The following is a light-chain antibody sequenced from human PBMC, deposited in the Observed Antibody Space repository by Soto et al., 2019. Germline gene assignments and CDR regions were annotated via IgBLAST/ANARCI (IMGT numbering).Light chain of an antibody. V-gene: IGKV3-11*01. Sequence: EIVLTQSPATLSLSPGERATLSCRASQSVSNYLAWYQQKPGQAPRLLIYDASNRANGIPARFSGSGSGTYSTLTIPSLEHEDFSLYYCHHRCHSPPFTFGHGPNVYIK. CDR1: QSVSNY. CDR2: DAS. J-gene: IGKJ3*01. CDR3: HHRCHSPPFT.